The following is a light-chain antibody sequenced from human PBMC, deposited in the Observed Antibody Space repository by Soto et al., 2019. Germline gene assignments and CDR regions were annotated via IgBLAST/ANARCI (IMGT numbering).Light chain of an antibody. CDR2: DAS. J-gene: IGKJ1*01. V-gene: IGKV1-6*01. CDR1: QPIRSS. Sequence: ANQMTQSPSSLSAYLGDTVTINCRASQPIRSSLVWYQQKSGRAPNLLISDASSLHSGVPSRFSGSGFGTHFNLTISGLQSEDFGTDYCLQDATCPWTFGQGTRVYVK. CDR3: LQDATCPWT.